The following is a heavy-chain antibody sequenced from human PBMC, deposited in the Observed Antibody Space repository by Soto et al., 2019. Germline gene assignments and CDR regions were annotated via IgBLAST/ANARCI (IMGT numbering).Heavy chain of an antibody. CDR1: GYTFTGYY. D-gene: IGHD5-12*01. J-gene: IGHJ6*02. Sequence: ASVKVSCKASGYTFTGYYMHWVRQAPGQGLEWMGWINPNSGGTNYAQKFQGWVTMTRDTSISTAYMELSRLRSDDTAVYYCARGGYSGYDLGYYYYGMDDWGQGTTVTVSS. V-gene: IGHV1-2*04. CDR2: INPNSGGT. CDR3: ARGGYSGYDLGYYYYGMDD.